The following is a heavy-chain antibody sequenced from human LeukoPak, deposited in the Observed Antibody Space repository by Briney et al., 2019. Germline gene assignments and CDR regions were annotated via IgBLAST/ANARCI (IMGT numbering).Heavy chain of an antibody. CDR1: GYTFTSYY. V-gene: IGHV1-46*01. J-gene: IGHJ6*02. D-gene: IGHD4-11*01. CDR3: ARKPASYSYYYYGMDV. CDR2: INPSGGST. Sequence: GASVKVSCKASGYTFTSYYMHWVRQAPGQGLEWMGIINPSGGSTSYAQKFQGRVTMTRDTSISTAYMELSRLRSDDTAVYYCARKPASYSYYYYGMDVWGQGTTVTVSS.